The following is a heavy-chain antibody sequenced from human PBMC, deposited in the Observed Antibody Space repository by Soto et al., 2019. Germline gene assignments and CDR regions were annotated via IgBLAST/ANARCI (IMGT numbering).Heavy chain of an antibody. CDR1: GGTFSSYA. CDR2: IIPIFGTA. CDR3: ERYKSGWYYFDY. Sequence: ASVKVSCKASGGTFSSYAISWVRQAPGQGLEWMGGIIPIFGTANYAQKFQGRVTITADESTSTAYMELSSLRSEDTAVYYCERYKSGWYYFDYWGQGTIVTVSS. D-gene: IGHD6-19*01. J-gene: IGHJ4*02. V-gene: IGHV1-69*13.